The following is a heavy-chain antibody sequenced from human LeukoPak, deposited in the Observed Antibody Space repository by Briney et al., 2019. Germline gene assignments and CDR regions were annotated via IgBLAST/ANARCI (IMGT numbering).Heavy chain of an antibody. CDR1: GGSFSGYY. J-gene: IGHJ5*02. CDR3: ARGALYCSSTSCSNNWFDP. D-gene: IGHD2-2*01. Sequence: SETLSLTCAVYGGSFSGYYWSWLRQPPGKGLKGVGEINHSGSTNYNPSLKSRVTISVDTSKNQFSLKLSSVTAADTAVYYCARGALYCSSTSCSNNWFDPWGQGTLVTVPS. CDR2: INHSGST. V-gene: IGHV4-34*01.